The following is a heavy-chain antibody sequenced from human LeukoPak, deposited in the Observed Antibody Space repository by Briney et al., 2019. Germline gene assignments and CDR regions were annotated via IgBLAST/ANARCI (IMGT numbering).Heavy chain of an antibody. CDR3: ASGAGNILTGYYRGAFDI. CDR2: INHSGST. V-gene: IGHV4-34*01. Sequence: PSETLSLTCAVYGGSFSGYYWSWIRQPPGKGLEWIGEINHSGSTNYNPSLKSRVTISVDTSKNQFSLKLSSVTAADTAVYYCASGAGNILTGYYRGAFDIWGQGTMVTVSS. D-gene: IGHD3-9*01. J-gene: IGHJ3*02. CDR1: GGSFSGYY.